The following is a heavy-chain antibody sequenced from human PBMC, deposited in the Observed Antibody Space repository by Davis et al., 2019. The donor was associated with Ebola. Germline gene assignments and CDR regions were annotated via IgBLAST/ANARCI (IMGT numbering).Heavy chain of an antibody. CDR3: ARVYYYDSSGADY. J-gene: IGHJ4*02. Sequence: PSETLSLTCTVSGGSISRGGSYWTWIRQHPGKGLEWIGYIYYSGSTYYNPSLKSRVTISLDTSKNQFSLKLSSVTAADTAVYYCARVYYYDSSGADYWGQGTLVTVSS. CDR1: GGSISRGGSY. V-gene: IGHV4-30-4*08. CDR2: IYYSGST. D-gene: IGHD3-22*01.